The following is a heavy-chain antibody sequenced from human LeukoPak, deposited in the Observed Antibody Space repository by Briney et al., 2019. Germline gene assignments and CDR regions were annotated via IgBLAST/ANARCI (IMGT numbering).Heavy chain of an antibody. CDR2: IYYSGST. CDR3: ARLRTYYDYVWGSYQGPFDP. Sequence: MTSETLSLTGTGSGGSISSYYWSWIRQPPGHGLEWIGYIYYSGSTNYNPSLKSRVTMSVDTSKNQFSLKLSSVTAADTAVYYCARLRTYYDYVWGSYQGPFDPWGQGTLVTVSS. J-gene: IGHJ5*02. CDR1: GGSISSYY. V-gene: IGHV4-59*08. D-gene: IGHD3-16*02.